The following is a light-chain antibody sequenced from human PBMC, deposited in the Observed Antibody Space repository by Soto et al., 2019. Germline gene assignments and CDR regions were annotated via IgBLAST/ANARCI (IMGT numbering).Light chain of an antibody. J-gene: IGKJ4*01. CDR3: QQSYTTPLT. CDR1: QSISSY. CDR2: AAS. Sequence: DIPMTQSPSSLSASVGDRVTITCRASQSISSYLNWYQQKPGKAPNHLIYAASTLQSGVPSRFSGSGSGTDFTLTIRSLQPEDFATYYCQQSYTTPLTFGGGTKVEIK. V-gene: IGKV1-39*01.